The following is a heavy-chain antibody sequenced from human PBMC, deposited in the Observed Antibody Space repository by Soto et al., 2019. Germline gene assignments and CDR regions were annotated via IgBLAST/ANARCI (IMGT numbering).Heavy chain of an antibody. J-gene: IGHJ6*02. V-gene: IGHV5-51*01. D-gene: IGHD6-13*01. CDR2: VYPGDSDT. Sequence: GSLKIPCKGSGYSFTSYWIGWVRQMPGKGLEWMGIVYPGDSDTRYSPSFQGQVTISADESISTAYLQWSSLKASDTAMYYCARTSAAGKYYYGMDVWGQGTTVTVS. CDR3: ARTSAAGKYYYGMDV. CDR1: GYSFTSYW.